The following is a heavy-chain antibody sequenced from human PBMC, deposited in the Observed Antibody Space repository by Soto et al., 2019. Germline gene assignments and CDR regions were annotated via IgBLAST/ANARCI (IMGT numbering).Heavy chain of an antibody. CDR1: GFTFSNAW. V-gene: IGHV3-15*01. Sequence: GGSLILSCAASGFTFSNAWMSWVRQAPGKGLEWVGRIKSKTDGGTTDYAAPVKGRFTISRDDSKNTLYLQMNSLKTEDTAVYYCTTGGGGSGWFFDYWGQGTLVTVSS. CDR2: IKSKTDGGTT. J-gene: IGHJ4*02. D-gene: IGHD6-19*01. CDR3: TTGGGGSGWFFDY.